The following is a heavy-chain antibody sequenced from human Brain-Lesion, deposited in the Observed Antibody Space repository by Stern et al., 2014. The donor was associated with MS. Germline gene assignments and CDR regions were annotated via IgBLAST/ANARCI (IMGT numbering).Heavy chain of an antibody. CDR1: GFTFDGYG. V-gene: IGHV3-9*01. D-gene: IGHD1-14*01. J-gene: IGHJ4*02. Sequence: VQLVESGGDLVQPGRSLRLSCAAFGFTFDGYGMPWVRQAPGEGLERVAGISWNSGTIGYADSVKGRFTTSRDNAYSSLYLQMNSLRPEDTALYYCARDITGSSAYFAYWGQGTLVTVSS. CDR3: ARDITGSSAYFAY. CDR2: ISWNSGTI.